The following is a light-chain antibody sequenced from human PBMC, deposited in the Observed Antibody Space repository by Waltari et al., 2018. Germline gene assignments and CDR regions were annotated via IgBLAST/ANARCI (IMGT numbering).Light chain of an antibody. CDR2: GST. Sequence: QSVLTQAPSMSGAPGQRVTISCTGRGSNIGAGFHVHWYQQLPRAAPKLLIYGSTSRPLGVPDRFFGSTSGTSASLVIIGLQPEDEAVYYCQSYDTSLSVVFGGGTKLTVL. CDR3: QSYDTSLSVV. J-gene: IGLJ3*02. V-gene: IGLV1-40*01. CDR1: GSNIGAGFH.